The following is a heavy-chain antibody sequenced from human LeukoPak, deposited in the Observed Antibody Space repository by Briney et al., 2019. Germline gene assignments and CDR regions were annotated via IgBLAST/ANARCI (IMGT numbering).Heavy chain of an antibody. D-gene: IGHD5-12*01. Sequence: GGSLRLSCAASGFTFSDYYMSWIRQAPGKGLEWVSYISGSSSYTIYADSVKGRFTISRDNAKNSLYLQMNSLRAEDTAVYYCVRGIVATIGSFDYWGQGTLVTVSS. CDR1: GFTFSDYY. J-gene: IGHJ4*02. CDR2: ISGSSSYT. V-gene: IGHV3-11*06. CDR3: VRGIVATIGSFDY.